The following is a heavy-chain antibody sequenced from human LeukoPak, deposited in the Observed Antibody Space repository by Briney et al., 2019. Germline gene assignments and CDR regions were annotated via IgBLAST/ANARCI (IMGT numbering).Heavy chain of an antibody. Sequence: ASVEVSCKASGYTFTSYGISWVRQAPGQGLEWMGWISAYNGNTNYAQKLQGRVTMTTDTSTSTAYMELRSLRSDDTAVYYCARDDPFPVAGTIDYWGQGTLVTVSS. CDR2: ISAYNGNT. D-gene: IGHD6-19*01. V-gene: IGHV1-18*01. J-gene: IGHJ4*02. CDR3: ARDDPFPVAGTIDY. CDR1: GYTFTSYG.